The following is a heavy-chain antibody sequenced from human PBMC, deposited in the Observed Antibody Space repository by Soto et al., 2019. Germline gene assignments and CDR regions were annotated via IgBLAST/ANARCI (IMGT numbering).Heavy chain of an antibody. CDR3: AKEPGGDRAWFDY. D-gene: IGHD2-21*02. V-gene: IGHV3-30*18. J-gene: IGHJ4*02. CDR1: GFTFSNYG. Sequence: PGGSLRLSCAASGFTFSNYGMHWVRQAPGKGLEWVAVISYDGNNKYYVDSVKGRFTISRDNSKNTLYLQMNSLRAEDTAVYYCAKEPGGDRAWFDYWGQGTLVTVSS. CDR2: ISYDGNNK.